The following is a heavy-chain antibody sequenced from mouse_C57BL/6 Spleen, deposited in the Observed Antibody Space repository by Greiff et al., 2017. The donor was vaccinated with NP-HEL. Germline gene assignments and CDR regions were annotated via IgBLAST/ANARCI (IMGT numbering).Heavy chain of an antibody. V-gene: IGHV1-7*01. CDR1: GYTFTSYW. CDR3: ARVYDYDVGVDY. Sequence: VQLQQSGAELAKPGASVKLSCKASGYTFTSYWMHWVQQRPGQGLEWIGYINPSSGYTKYNQKFKDKATLIADKSSSTAYMQLSSLTYEDSAVYDGARVYDYDVGVDYWGQGTTLTVAS. D-gene: IGHD2-4*01. J-gene: IGHJ2*01. CDR2: INPSSGYT.